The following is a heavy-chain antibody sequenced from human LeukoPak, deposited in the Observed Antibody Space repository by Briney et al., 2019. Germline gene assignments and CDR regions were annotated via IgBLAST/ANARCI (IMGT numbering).Heavy chain of an antibody. CDR2: IYHSVRT. V-gene: IGHV4-4*02. CDR1: GGSFRSNNW. D-gene: IGHD2-15*01. CDR3: ARDPVGVVEYFQY. Sequence: PSETPSLTSADPGGSFRSNNWWSWVRQPPGKGLEWIGEIYHSVRTKYNPSLKSRVSMSIDKSKSQFSMYLRFVTAADTAVYYCARDPVGVVEYFQYWGQGTLVTVSS. J-gene: IGHJ1*01.